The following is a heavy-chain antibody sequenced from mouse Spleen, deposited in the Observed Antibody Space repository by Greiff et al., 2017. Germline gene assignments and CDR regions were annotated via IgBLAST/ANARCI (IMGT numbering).Heavy chain of an antibody. V-gene: IGHV5-17*02. CDR3: ARWIYDGPTGWFAY. CDR2: ISSGSSTI. J-gene: IGHJ3*01. CDR1: GFTFSSFG. D-gene: IGHD2-3*01. Sequence: EVMLVESGGGLVQPGGSRKLSCAASGFTFSSFGMHWVRQAPEKGLEWVAYISSGSSTIYYADTVKGRFTISRDNPKNTLFLQMTSLRSEDTAMYYCARWIYDGPTGWFAYWGQGTLVTVSA.